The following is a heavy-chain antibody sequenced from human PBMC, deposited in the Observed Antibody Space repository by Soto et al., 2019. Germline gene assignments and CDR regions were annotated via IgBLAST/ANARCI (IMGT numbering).Heavy chain of an antibody. D-gene: IGHD2-15*01. J-gene: IGHJ6*02. V-gene: IGHV4-34*01. CDR3: ARGGNCIVSSCPLGSNYGTAF. CDR1: GGECVDFG. Sequence: AVEGGECVDFGWTWISKQQEKGLEGVGEIGHSGSATYSPSLKSRVTISVDTSNNQFSLRLSSVTAADTAVYYCARGGNCIVSSCPLGSNYGTAFWGQGTTVTVSS. CDR2: IGHSGSA.